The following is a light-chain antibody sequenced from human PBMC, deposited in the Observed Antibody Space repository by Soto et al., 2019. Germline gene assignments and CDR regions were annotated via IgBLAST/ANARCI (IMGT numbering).Light chain of an antibody. CDR2: EGS. CDR1: SSDVGSYNL. Sequence: QSALTEPASVSGSPGQSITISCTGTSSDVGSYNLVSWYQQHPGKAPKLMIYEGSKRPSGVSNRFSGSKSVNTASLTISGLQAEDEADYYFFSYAGSSTHAVFGGGTQLTVL. CDR3: FSYAGSSTHAV. J-gene: IGLJ7*01. V-gene: IGLV2-23*01.